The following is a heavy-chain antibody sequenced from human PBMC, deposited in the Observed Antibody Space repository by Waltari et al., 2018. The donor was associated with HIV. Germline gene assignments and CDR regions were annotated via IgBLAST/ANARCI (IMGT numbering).Heavy chain of an antibody. CDR2: IYSGGRT. CDR3: AGSEGRGAFDY. J-gene: IGHJ4*02. CDR1: GFTVSSNY. V-gene: IGHV3-66*01. D-gene: IGHD3-10*01. Sequence: EVQLVESGGGLVQPGGSLRLSCAAPGFTVSSNYMRWVRQAPGKGLEWVSVIYSGGRTYYGDSVKGRFTISRDNPKNTVYLQMNSLRVEDTAVYYCAGSEGRGAFDYWGQGTLVTVSS.